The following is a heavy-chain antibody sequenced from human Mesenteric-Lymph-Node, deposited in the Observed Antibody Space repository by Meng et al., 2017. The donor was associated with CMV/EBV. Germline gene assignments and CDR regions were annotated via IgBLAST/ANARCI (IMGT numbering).Heavy chain of an antibody. CDR1: GFTFSSYE. CDR3: AKSGCTSSSCYDYFDY. J-gene: IGHJ4*02. Sequence: GGSLRLSCAASGFTFSSYEMNWVRQAPGKGLEWVSYISSGSSTIYYADSVKGRFTISRDNAKNSLYLQMNSLRAEDTAVYYCAKSGCTSSSCYDYFDYWGQGTLVTVSS. V-gene: IGHV3-48*03. CDR2: ISSGSSTI. D-gene: IGHD2-2*01.